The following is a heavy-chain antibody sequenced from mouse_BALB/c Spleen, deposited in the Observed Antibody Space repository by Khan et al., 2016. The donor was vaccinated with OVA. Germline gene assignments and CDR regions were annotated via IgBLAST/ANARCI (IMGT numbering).Heavy chain of an antibody. CDR3: ARGEVRFAY. CDR1: GFNFKDYY. V-gene: IGHV14-1*02. D-gene: IGHD2-14*01. CDR2: IDPENGNT. Sequence: EVQLQQSGAEFVRPGALVKLSCKASGFNFKDYYMHWVKQRPEQGLEWIGWIDPENGNTIYDPKFQDKASITADTSSNTAYLQLSSLTSEDTAVYYCARGEVRFAYWGQGTLVTVSA. J-gene: IGHJ3*01.